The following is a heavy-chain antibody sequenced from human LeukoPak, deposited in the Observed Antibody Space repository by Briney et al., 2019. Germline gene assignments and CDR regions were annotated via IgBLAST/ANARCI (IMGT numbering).Heavy chain of an antibody. V-gene: IGHV3-64*02. J-gene: IGHJ4*02. D-gene: IGHD3-22*01. CDR1: GFTFSSYA. CDR3: VRTDYYDSSGYYDDFDF. CDR2: INKNGGST. Sequence: GGSLRLSCAASGFTFSSYAMHWVRQAPGKALEYVSAINKNGGSTYYADSVKGRFTISRDNSNNTLHLQMGFVRAEDMAVYYCVRTDYYDSSGYYDDFDFWGQGTLVTVSS.